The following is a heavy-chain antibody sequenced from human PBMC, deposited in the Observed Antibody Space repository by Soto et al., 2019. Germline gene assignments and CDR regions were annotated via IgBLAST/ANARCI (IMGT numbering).Heavy chain of an antibody. Sequence: SSETLSLTCAVYGGSFSGYYWSWIRQPPGKGLEWIGEINHSGSTNYNPSLKSRVTISVDTSKNQFSLKLSSVTAADTAVYYCARIGDYVAFDYWGQGTLVTVSS. CDR2: INHSGST. CDR3: ARIGDYVAFDY. CDR1: GGSFSGYY. D-gene: IGHD4-17*01. V-gene: IGHV4-34*01. J-gene: IGHJ4*02.